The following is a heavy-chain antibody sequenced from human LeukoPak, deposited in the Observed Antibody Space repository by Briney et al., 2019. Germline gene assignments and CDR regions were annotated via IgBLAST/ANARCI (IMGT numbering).Heavy chain of an antibody. CDR1: GFPFSGSG. V-gene: IGHV3-33*06. Sequence: GGSLRLSCEASGFPFSGSGMHGVRQAPGKGLEWVAIIWYDGSNQYYADSVKGRFTISGDNSKNTVDLQMNSLRAEDTAVYFCAKDKDTPATAQPQRGYFESWGRGTLVTVSS. J-gene: IGHJ4*02. D-gene: IGHD2-21*02. CDR3: AKDKDTPATAQPQRGYFES. CDR2: IWYDGSNQ.